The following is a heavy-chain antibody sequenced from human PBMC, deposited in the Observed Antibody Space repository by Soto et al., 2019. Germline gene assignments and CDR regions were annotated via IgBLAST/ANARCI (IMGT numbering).Heavy chain of an antibody. Sequence: ASVKVSCKASGYTFTSYDMNCVRQATGQGLEWMGWMNPNSGKTGYEKKFQGRVTMTRNTSISTEYMELRRMRSEDTEVYYCERDTKGSGYYYEWFDTWGQGTLVTVSS. J-gene: IGHJ5*02. CDR3: ERDTKGSGYYYEWFDT. V-gene: IGHV1-8*01. D-gene: IGHD3-22*01. CDR2: MNPNSGKT. CDR1: GYTFTSYD.